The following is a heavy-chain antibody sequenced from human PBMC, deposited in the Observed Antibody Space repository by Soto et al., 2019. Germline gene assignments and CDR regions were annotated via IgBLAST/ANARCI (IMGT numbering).Heavy chain of an antibody. J-gene: IGHJ6*03. V-gene: IGHV4-59*08. D-gene: IGHD4-17*01. CDR2: IYYSGST. CDR3: ARLRKLYFMDV. CDR1: GGSISSYY. Sequence: SETLSLTCTVSGGSISSYYWSWIRQPPGKGLEWIGYIYYSGSTNYNPALKSRVTMSVDTSKNQFSLKLTSVTAADTAMYYCARLRKLYFMDVWGRGTPVTVSS.